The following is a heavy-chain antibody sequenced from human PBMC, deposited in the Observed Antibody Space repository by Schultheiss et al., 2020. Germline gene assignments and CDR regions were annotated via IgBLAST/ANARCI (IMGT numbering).Heavy chain of an antibody. CDR3: ARWDLGSLFAFDI. CDR2: IYYSGST. V-gene: IGHV4-31*03. Sequence: SETLSLTCTVSGGSISSSSYYWGWIRQPPGKGLEWIGYIYYSGSTYYNPSLKSRVTISVDTSKNQFSLKLSSVTAADTAVYYCARWDLGSLFAFDIWGQGTMVTVSS. D-gene: IGHD1-26*01. CDR1: GGSISSSSYY. J-gene: IGHJ3*02.